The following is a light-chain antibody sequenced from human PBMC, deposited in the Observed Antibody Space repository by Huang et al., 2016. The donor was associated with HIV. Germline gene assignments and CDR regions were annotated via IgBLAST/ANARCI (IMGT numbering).Light chain of an antibody. Sequence: DIQMTQSPSSLSASVGDRVTITCRASENIRRYVNWYQQKPGKPPKLLIHSASTLQSGVPSRFSGSGSGTDFTLTITSLQPEDFATYYCQGSLSIPHTFGQGTNLEIK. CDR2: SAS. CDR1: ENIRRY. CDR3: QGSLSIPHT. V-gene: IGKV1-39*01. J-gene: IGKJ2*01.